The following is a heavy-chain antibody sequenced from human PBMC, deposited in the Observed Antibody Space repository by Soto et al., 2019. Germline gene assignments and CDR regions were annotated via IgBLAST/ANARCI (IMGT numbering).Heavy chain of an antibody. V-gene: IGHV3-21*01. CDR1: GFTFNNYW. J-gene: IGHJ6*02. CDR3: GREKEDEGSSSLRVYYGVDV. Sequence: EVQLVESGGGPVKSGGSLRLSCVASGFTFNNYWVTWVRQSPGKGLEFVASISARTDYKHYAESVKGRFTISRDYARKSVKWQMNGLIAEDAAVYYCGREKEDEGSSSLRVYYGVDVWGQGTTVTVSS. CDR2: ISARTDYK. D-gene: IGHD6-6*01.